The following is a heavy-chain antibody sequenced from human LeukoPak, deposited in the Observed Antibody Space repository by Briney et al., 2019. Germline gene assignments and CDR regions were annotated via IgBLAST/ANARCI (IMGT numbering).Heavy chain of an antibody. D-gene: IGHD3-22*01. Sequence: TGGSLRLSCAASGFTVSSNYMSWVRQAPGKGLEWVSVIYSGGSTYYADSVKGRFTISRDNSKNTLYLQMNSLRAEDTAVYYCARVLQYYYDSSGYEAEAFDIWGKGTMVTVSS. CDR2: IYSGGST. J-gene: IGHJ3*02. V-gene: IGHV3-53*01. CDR3: ARVLQYYYDSSGYEAEAFDI. CDR1: GFTVSSNY.